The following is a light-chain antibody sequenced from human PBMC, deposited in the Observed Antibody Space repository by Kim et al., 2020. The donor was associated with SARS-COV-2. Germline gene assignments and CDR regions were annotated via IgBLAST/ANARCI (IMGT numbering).Light chain of an antibody. CDR3: QTWDSRLYV. CDR1: KLGDKY. CDR2: QDS. V-gene: IGLV3-1*01. J-gene: IGLJ1*01. Sequence: SVSPGQTASITCSGDKLGDKYACWYQQKPGQSPVLVIYQDSKRPSGIPERFSGSNSGNTATLTISGTQAMDEADYYCQTWDSRLYVFGTGTKVTVL.